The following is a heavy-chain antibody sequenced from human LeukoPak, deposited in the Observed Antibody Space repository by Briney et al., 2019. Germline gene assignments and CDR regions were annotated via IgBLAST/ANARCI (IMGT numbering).Heavy chain of an antibody. CDR2: ISSSSSYI. Sequence: PGGSLRLSCAASGFTFSSYSMNWVRQAPGKGLEWVSSISSSSSYIYYADSVKGRLTISRDNAKNSLYLQMNSLRAEDTAVYYCARDPPPQIAFDYWGQGTLVTVSS. V-gene: IGHV3-21*01. CDR1: GFTFSSYS. J-gene: IGHJ4*02. D-gene: IGHD2/OR15-2a*01. CDR3: ARDPPPQIAFDY.